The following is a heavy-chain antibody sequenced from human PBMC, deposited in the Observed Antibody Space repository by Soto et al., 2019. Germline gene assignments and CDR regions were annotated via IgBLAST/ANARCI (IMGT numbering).Heavy chain of an antibody. V-gene: IGHV3-30-3*01. CDR3: ALGSGSYYNVPLDY. Sequence: PGGSLRLSCAASGFTFSSYAMHWVRQAPGKGLEWVAVISYDGSNKYYADSVKGRFTISRDNSKNTLYLQMNSLRAEDTAVYYCALGSGSYYNVPLDYWGQGTLVTVSS. CDR2: ISYDGSNK. D-gene: IGHD3-10*01. J-gene: IGHJ4*02. CDR1: GFTFSSYA.